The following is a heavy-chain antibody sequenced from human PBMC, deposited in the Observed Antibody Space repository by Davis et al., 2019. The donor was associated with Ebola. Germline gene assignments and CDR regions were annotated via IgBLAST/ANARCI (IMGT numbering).Heavy chain of an antibody. J-gene: IGHJ5*02. D-gene: IGHD3-3*01. CDR1: GFTFSNYA. V-gene: IGHV3-23*01. Sequence: GESLKISCAASGFTFSNYAMSWVRQAPGKGLEWVSAISAFGGSTYYADSVKGRFTISRDNAKNSLYLQMNSLRDEDTAVYYCAKGITILGWFDPWGQGTLVTVSS. CDR3: AKGITILGWFDP. CDR2: ISAFGGST.